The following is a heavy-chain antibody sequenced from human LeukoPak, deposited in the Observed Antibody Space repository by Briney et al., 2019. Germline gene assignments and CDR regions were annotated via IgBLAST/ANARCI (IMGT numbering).Heavy chain of an antibody. CDR2: TYYRSQWYN. Sequence: SQTLSLTCAISGDSVSNNDGAWNWIRQPPSRGLEWLGRTYYRSQWYNDYARSVMSRISVDPDTPKNQFSLQLRSVTPDDTAVYYCAGGYAFDVWGQGTTVIVSS. CDR3: AGGYAFDV. V-gene: IGHV6-1*01. J-gene: IGHJ3*01. CDR1: GDSVSNNDGA.